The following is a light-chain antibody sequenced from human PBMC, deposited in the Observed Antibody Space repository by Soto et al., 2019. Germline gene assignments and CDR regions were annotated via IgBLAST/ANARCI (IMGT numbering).Light chain of an antibody. CDR3: SSYTSRSTWV. V-gene: IGLV2-14*01. CDR2: EVT. Sequence: QSALTQPASVSGSPGQSITISCTGTSSDVGGYNYVSWYQQHPGKAPKLMIYEVTNRPSGVSNRFSGYKSGYTASLTISGLQAEDEADYYCSSYTSRSTWVFGGGTKLTVL. CDR1: SSDVGGYNY. J-gene: IGLJ3*02.